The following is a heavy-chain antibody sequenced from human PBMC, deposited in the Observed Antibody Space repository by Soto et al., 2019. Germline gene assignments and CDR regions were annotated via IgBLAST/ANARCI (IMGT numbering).Heavy chain of an antibody. CDR3: GVTTVTTRRSYYYMDV. J-gene: IGHJ6*03. V-gene: IGHV3-74*01. D-gene: IGHD4-17*01. CDR2: INSDGSTT. CDR1: GFXFCSYW. Sequence: GGFLXLSCAPSGFXFCSYWMHWVRQAPGKGLFWVSRINSDGSTTNYADSVKGRFTISRDNARNTLYLQMNSLRAEDTAVYYCGVTTVTTRRSYYYMDVWGKGTTVTVSS.